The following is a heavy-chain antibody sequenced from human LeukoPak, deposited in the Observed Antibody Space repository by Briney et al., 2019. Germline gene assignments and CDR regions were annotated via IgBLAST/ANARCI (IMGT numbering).Heavy chain of an antibody. J-gene: IGHJ3*02. CDR2: THYSGTT. CDR1: GGSISSYY. V-gene: IGHV4-59*08. D-gene: IGHD6-6*01. Sequence: SETLSLTCTVSGGSISSYYWSWIRQPPEKGLEWIGYTHYSGTTNYNPSLKSRVTISVDTSKNQFSLKLSSVTAADTAVYYCARLEYSSSSGAFDIWGQGTMVTVSS. CDR3: ARLEYSSSSGAFDI.